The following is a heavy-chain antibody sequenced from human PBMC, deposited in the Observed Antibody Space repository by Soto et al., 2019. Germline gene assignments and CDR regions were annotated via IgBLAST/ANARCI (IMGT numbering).Heavy chain of an antibody. V-gene: IGHV4-59*01. CDR1: GGSISSYY. Sequence: SETLSLTCTVSGGSISSYYWSWIRQPPGKGLEWIGYIYYSGSTNYNPSLKSRVTISVDTSKNQFSLKLSSVTAADTAVYYCARDSSSSWPAGRNYYYYSMDVWGQGNTVTVSS. CDR2: IYYSGST. J-gene: IGHJ6*02. D-gene: IGHD6-13*01. CDR3: ARDSSSSWPAGRNYYYYSMDV.